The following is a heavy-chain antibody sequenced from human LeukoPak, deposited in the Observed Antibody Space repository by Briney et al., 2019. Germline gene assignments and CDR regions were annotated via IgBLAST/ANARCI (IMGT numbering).Heavy chain of an antibody. CDR1: GYSFNTYW. CDR3: ARVEPATVAGTSEYFST. D-gene: IGHD6-19*01. J-gene: IGHJ1*01. Sequence: GESLTISCKGFGYSFNTYWIGWVRQAPGQGLEWMGWISAYNGNTNYAQKLQGRVTMTTDTSTSTAYMELRSLRSDDTAVYYCARVEPATVAGTSEYFSTGARAPWSPSPQ. CDR2: ISAYNGNT. V-gene: IGHV1-18*04.